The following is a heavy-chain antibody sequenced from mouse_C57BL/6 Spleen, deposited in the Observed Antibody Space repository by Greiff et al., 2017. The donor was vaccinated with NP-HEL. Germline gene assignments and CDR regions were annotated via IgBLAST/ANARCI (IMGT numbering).Heavy chain of an antibody. CDR3: TRWLLQDYYAMDY. D-gene: IGHD2-3*01. CDR2: ISSGGDYI. Sequence: EVKVVESGEGLVKPGGSLKLSCAASGFTFSSYAMSWVRQTPEKRLEWVAYISSGGDYIYYADTVKGRFTISRDNARNTLYLQMSSLKSEDTAMYYCTRWLLQDYYAMDYWGQGTSVTVSS. V-gene: IGHV5-9-1*02. J-gene: IGHJ4*01. CDR1: GFTFSSYA.